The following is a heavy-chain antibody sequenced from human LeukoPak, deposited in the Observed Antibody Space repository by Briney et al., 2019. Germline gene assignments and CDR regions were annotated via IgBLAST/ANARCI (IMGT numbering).Heavy chain of an antibody. Sequence: ASVKVSCKASGYTFTSYGISWVRQAPGQGLEWMGWISAYNGNTNYAQKLQGRVTMTTDTPTSTAYMELRSLRSDDTAVYYCARDLTGGDAFDIWGQGTMVTVSS. V-gene: IGHV1-18*01. D-gene: IGHD3-9*01. J-gene: IGHJ3*02. CDR3: ARDLTGGDAFDI. CDR1: GYTFTSYG. CDR2: ISAYNGNT.